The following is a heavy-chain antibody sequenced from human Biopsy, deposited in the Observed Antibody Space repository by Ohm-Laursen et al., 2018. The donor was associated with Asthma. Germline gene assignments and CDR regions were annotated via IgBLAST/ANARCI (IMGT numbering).Heavy chain of an antibody. J-gene: IGHJ4*02. CDR2: LSYNGNNK. D-gene: IGHD6-6*01. Sequence: SLRLSCTASGFILSNYDMHWVRQAPGKGLEWVAVLSYNGNNKYYADSVRGRFTISRDNSENTLYLQMNSLRVEDTAVYYCARGDWYGSASNGYWGQGTLVTVSA. V-gene: IGHV3-30*03. CDR1: GFILSNYD. CDR3: ARGDWYGSASNGY.